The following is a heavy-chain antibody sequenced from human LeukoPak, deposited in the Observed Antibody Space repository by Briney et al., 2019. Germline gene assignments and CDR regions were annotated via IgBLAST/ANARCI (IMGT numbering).Heavy chain of an antibody. V-gene: IGHV3-21*01. CDR1: GFTFSSYS. CDR3: ARIGGSGIAAAGNWFDP. J-gene: IGHJ5*02. CDR2: ISSSSTYI. Sequence: PGGSLRLSCAASGFTFSSYSMNWVRQAPGQGLEWLSSISSSSTYIYYADSVKGRFTISRDNAKNSLYLQIHSLRAEDTAVYYCARIGGSGIAAAGNWFDPWGQGTLVTVSS. D-gene: IGHD6-13*01.